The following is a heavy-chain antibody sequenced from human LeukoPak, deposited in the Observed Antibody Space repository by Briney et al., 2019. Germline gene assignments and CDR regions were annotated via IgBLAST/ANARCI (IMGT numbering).Heavy chain of an antibody. CDR3: AGAYDFGNWFEP. J-gene: IGHJ5*02. V-gene: IGHV3-74*03. CDR2: LDIRGGST. D-gene: IGHD2/OR15-2a*01. Sequence: GGSLRLSCAASGFPFSNTWMHWVPHAPGKALVWVSRLDIRGGSTAYADSVKGRFTISRDNAKDTLYLQMNSLRAEDTALYYCAGAYDFGNWFEPWGQGTLVTVSS. CDR1: GFPFSNTW.